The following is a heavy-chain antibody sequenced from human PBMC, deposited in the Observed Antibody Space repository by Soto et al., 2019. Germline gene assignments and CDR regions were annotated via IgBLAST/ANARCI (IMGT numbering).Heavy chain of an antibody. J-gene: IGHJ4*02. V-gene: IGHV3-74*01. Sequence: EVQLVESGGGLVQPGGSLRLSCAASGFTFSAYWMHWVRQAPGKGLVWVSRIESDGSSTSYADSVKGRFTISRDNAKNTLYLQMNSLRGEDTAVYYCVRDWSFSTTGNWGQGTLVTVSS. CDR1: GFTFSAYW. CDR3: VRDWSFSTTGN. CDR2: IESDGSST. D-gene: IGHD1-1*01.